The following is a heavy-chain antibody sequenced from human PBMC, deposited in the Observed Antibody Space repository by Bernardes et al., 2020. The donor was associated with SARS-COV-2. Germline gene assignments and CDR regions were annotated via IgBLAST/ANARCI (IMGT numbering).Heavy chain of an antibody. CDR2: FNPDSGDA. CDR3: ARDSIGLSDNWNYGYIDY. CDR1: GYPFTGYY. D-gene: IGHD1-7*01. Sequence: ASVKVSCKASGYPFTGYYIHWVRQAPGQGLEWMGFFNPDSGDADPSEKFQDRVTMTGDTSTTTVYLDLSGLRSDDTAIYYCARDSIGLSDNWNYGYIDYWGQGTLVTVSS. V-gene: IGHV1-2*02. J-gene: IGHJ4*02.